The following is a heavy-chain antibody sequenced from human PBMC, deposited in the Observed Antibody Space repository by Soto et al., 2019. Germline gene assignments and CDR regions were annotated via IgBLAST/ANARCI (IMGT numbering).Heavy chain of an antibody. V-gene: IGHV1-2*04. CDR1: GYSFTDYH. CDR2: IKPYSGFI. D-gene: IGHD2-8*01. J-gene: IGHJ6*02. Sequence: ASVKVSCKASGYSFTDYHIHWVRQAPGQGLEWMGCIKPYSGFINYAQKFQGWVTMTRDLSIRTIYMEMNGLKSDDTGVYYCARGDSTDCSNGVCSFFYNHDMDVWGQGTTVTVSS. CDR3: ARGDSTDCSNGVCSFFYNHDMDV.